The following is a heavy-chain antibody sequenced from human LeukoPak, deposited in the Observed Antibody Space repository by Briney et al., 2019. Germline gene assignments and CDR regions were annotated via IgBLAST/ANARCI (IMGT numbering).Heavy chain of an antibody. Sequence: PGGSLRLSCVASGFTFSNYAMSWVRQAPGKGLEWVSTISGNGGSTYYADSVKGRFTISRDNSKNTVYLQMNSLRVEDTAVYYCAKRIAATSFDYWGQGTLVTVSS. D-gene: IGHD6-13*01. CDR2: ISGNGGST. V-gene: IGHV3-23*01. CDR3: AKRIAATSFDY. J-gene: IGHJ4*02. CDR1: GFTFSNYA.